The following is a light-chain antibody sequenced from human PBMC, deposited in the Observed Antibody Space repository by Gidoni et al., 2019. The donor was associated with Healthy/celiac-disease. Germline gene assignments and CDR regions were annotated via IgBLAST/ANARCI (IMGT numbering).Light chain of an antibody. Sequence: EIVLTPSPGTLSLSPGERATLSCRASQSVSSSYLAWYQQKPGQAPRLLIYGASSRATGIPDRFSGSGSGTDFTLTISRLEPEDFAVYYCQQYGSSPVYTFGQXTKLEIK. J-gene: IGKJ2*01. CDR1: QSVSSSY. V-gene: IGKV3-20*01. CDR2: GAS. CDR3: QQYGSSPVYT.